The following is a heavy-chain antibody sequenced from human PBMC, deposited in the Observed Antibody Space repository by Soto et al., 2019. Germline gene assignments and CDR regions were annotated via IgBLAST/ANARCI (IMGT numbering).Heavy chain of an antibody. CDR2: ISGSGGST. Sequence: PGGSLRLSCAASGFTSSSYAMSWVRQAPGKGLEWVSAISGSGGSTYYADSVKGRFTISRDNSKNTLYLQMNSLRAEDTAVYYCAGYTDTGTTTPFDYWGQGTLVTVSS. CDR1: GFTSSSYA. V-gene: IGHV3-23*01. CDR3: AGYTDTGTTTPFDY. D-gene: IGHD1-7*01. J-gene: IGHJ4*02.